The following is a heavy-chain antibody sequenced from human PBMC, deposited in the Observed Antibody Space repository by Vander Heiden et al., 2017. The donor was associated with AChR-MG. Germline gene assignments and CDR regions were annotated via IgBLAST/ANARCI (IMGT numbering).Heavy chain of an antibody. CDR1: GFTFSSYG. CDR3: AKGRYYYGMDV. Sequence: QVQLVESGGGVVQPGGSLRLSCAASGFTFSSYGMRWVRQAPGKGLEWVAFIRYDGSNKYEADSVKGRFTISRDNSKNTLYLQMNSMRAEDTAVYYCAKGRYYYGMDVWGQGTTVTVSS. CDR2: IRYDGSNK. J-gene: IGHJ6*02. V-gene: IGHV3-30*02.